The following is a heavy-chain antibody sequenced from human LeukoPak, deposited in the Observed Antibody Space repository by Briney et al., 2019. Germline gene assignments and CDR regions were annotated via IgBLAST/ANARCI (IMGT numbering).Heavy chain of an antibody. CDR1: GFTFGDYG. V-gene: IGHV3-49*04. J-gene: IGHJ4*02. CDR2: IRSKVYGGTT. CDR3: RREAYSSGWTVDY. Sequence: PGGSLRLSCTASGFTFGDYGISWVRQAPGKGLEWVGFIRSKVYGGTTEYAASVKGRFTISRDDSKSLAYLQMNSLRTEDTAVYYCRREAYSSGWTVDYWGQGTLVTVSS. D-gene: IGHD6-19*01.